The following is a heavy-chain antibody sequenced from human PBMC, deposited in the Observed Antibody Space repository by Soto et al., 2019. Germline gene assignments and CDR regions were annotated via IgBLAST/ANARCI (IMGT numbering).Heavy chain of an antibody. V-gene: IGHV3-48*01. CDR1: GFTFSSYS. J-gene: IGHJ6*03. CDR3: ARDGIIQPYFFGVVENYYYYMDV. Sequence: GGSLRLSCAASGFTFSSYSMNWVRQAPGKGLEWVSYISSSSSTIYYADSVKGRFTISRDNAKNSLYLQMNSLRAEDTAVYYCARDGIIQPYFFGVVENYYYYMDVWGKGTTVTVSS. CDR2: ISSSSSTI. D-gene: IGHD3-3*01.